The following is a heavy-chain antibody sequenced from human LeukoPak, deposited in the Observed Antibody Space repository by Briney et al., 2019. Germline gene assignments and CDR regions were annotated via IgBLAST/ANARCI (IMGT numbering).Heavy chain of an antibody. CDR3: AADRLDDYGDYYWYFDL. CDR2: IVAGSGNT. D-gene: IGHD4-17*01. V-gene: IGHV1-58*02. CDR1: GFTFTSSA. Sequence: SVKVSCKASGFTFTSSAMQWVRQARGQRLEWIGWIVAGSGNTNYAQKFQERVTITRDMSTSTAYMELSSLRSEDTAVYYCAADRLDDYGDYYWYFDLWGRGTLVTVSS. J-gene: IGHJ2*01.